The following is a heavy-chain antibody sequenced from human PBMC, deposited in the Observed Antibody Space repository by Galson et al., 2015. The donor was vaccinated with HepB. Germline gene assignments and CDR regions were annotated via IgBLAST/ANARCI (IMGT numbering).Heavy chain of an antibody. CDR1: GFTFSSYG. D-gene: IGHD3-22*01. CDR3: ARGPGYDSSGYYGV. V-gene: IGHV3-33*08. Sequence: SLRLSCAASGFTFSSYGMHWVRQAPGKGLEWVAVVWYDGSNKYYADSVKGRFTISRDNSKNTLYLQMNSLRAEDTAVYYCARGPGYDSSGYYGVWGQGTLVTVSS. J-gene: IGHJ4*02. CDR2: VWYDGSNK.